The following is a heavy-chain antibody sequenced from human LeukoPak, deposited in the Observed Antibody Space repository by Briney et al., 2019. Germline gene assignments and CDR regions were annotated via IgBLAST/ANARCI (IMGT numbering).Heavy chain of an antibody. CDR1: GFTFSSYG. D-gene: IGHD5-18*01. Sequence: GGSLRLSCAASGFTFSSYGMHWVRQAPGKGLEWVAFIRYDGSNKYYADSVKGRFTIYRDNSKNTLYLQMNSLRAEDTAVYYCAKDHTGYSYGSYYYYYYYMGVWGKGTTVTISS. V-gene: IGHV3-30*02. CDR3: AKDHTGYSYGSYYYYYYYMGV. CDR2: IRYDGSNK. J-gene: IGHJ6*03.